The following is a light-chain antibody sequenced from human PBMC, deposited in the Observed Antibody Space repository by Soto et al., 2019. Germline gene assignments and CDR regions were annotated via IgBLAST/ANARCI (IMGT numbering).Light chain of an antibody. Sequence: EIVMTHSPVTLSVSPWERTTLSCRASQSVSSNLAWYQQRPGQAPRLLIYDASTRPTGIPSRFSGSGSGTDFALTISGLEPEDFAVYYCQQYGDSPWTFGHGTKVDIK. V-gene: IGKV3-15*01. J-gene: IGKJ1*01. CDR3: QQYGDSPWT. CDR1: QSVSSN. CDR2: DAS.